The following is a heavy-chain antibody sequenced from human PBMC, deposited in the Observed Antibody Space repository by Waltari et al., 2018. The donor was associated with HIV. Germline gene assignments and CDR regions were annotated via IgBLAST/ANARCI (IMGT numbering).Heavy chain of an antibody. D-gene: IGHD3-10*01. J-gene: IGHJ6*02. CDR2: ISGSGGSK. CDR3: AKEGYYGSGSYSNYYGMDV. CDR1: GFTFDSYA. V-gene: IGHV3-23*01. Sequence: EVQLLETGGGLVQRGGSLRLSCAASGFTFDSYAMTWVRRAPGKGRGWVSAISGSGGSKYYADTVKGRFTISRDNSKKTLYLQMNSLRAEDTAVYYCAKEGYYGSGSYSNYYGMDVWGQGTTVTVSS.